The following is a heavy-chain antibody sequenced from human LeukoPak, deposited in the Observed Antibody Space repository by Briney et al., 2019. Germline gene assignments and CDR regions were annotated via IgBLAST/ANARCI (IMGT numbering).Heavy chain of an antibody. CDR2: ISAYNGNT. V-gene: IGHV1-18*01. CDR3: ARDRSQGYFDWLLSNTNAFDI. J-gene: IGHJ3*02. Sequence: ASVKVSCKASGYTFTSYGISWVRQAPGQGLEWMGWISAYNGNTNYAQKLQGRVTMTTDTYTTTVYMELRSLRSDDTAVYYCARDRSQGYFDWLLSNTNAFDIWGPGTMVTVSS. CDR1: GYTFTSYG. D-gene: IGHD3-9*01.